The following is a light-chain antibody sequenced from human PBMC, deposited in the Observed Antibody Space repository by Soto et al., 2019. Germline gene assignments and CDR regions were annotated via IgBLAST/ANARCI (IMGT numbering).Light chain of an antibody. CDR3: QQYDDPLP. J-gene: IGKJ4*01. Sequence: DTQMTQSPSSLSASVGDTVTITCQASRDIADSLNWYQQRAGQAPKLLIYDASNLQSGVPARFGGSGTETNFIITISSQQPEDFATYYSQQYDDPLPFGGVTKVEIK. CDR2: DAS. CDR1: RDIADS. V-gene: IGKV1-33*01.